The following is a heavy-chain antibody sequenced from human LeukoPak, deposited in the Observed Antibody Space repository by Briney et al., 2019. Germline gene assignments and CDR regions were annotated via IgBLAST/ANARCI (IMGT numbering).Heavy chain of an antibody. J-gene: IGHJ4*02. Sequence: GGSLRLSCAASGFYFANYAMSWVRQAPGKGLEWVSAISGSGGSTYYADSVKGRFTISRDNSKNTLYLQMNSLRAEDTAVYYCAKSIIAVAGLFDYWGQGTLVTVSS. V-gene: IGHV3-23*01. D-gene: IGHD6-19*01. CDR3: AKSIIAVAGLFDY. CDR2: ISGSGGST. CDR1: GFYFANYA.